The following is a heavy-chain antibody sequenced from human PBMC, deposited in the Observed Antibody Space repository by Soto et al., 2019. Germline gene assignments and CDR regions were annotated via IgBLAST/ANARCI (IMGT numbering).Heavy chain of an antibody. J-gene: IGHJ4*02. Sequence: QITLNESGPPVVRPTETLTLTCRFSGFSLTTSGVGVGWIRQSPGKAPEWLALIYWDDDKRYSASLKSRLTITKDTSKNQVVLTVSDLDPTDTATYYCAHRVLRTVFGLVTTTAIFFDFWGPGTPVAVS. CDR1: GFSLTTSGVG. D-gene: IGHD3-3*01. CDR3: AHRVLRTVFGLVTTTAIFFDF. V-gene: IGHV2-5*02. CDR2: IYWDDDK.